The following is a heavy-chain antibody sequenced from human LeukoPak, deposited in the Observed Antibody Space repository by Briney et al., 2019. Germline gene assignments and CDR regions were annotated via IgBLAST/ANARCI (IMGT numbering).Heavy chain of an antibody. Sequence: GGSLRLSCAASGFTFSDYYMNWIRQAPGKGLEWVSYMSKSGYSIYYAASVKGRFTISRDNVNHSLFLQMNSLRAEDTAVYYCARGKRRFDSWGQGTLVTVSS. CDR1: GFTFSDYY. V-gene: IGHV3-11*01. J-gene: IGHJ4*02. CDR3: ARGKRRFDS. CDR2: MSKSGYSI.